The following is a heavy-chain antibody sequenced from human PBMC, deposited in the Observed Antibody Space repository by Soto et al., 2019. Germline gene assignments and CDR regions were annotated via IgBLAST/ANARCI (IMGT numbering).Heavy chain of an antibody. CDR1: RFTIGNYW. CDR2: IKGDGSEK. Sequence: ESGGGLVQPGGSLTLSCAASRFTIGNYWMNWVRQAPGKGLEWVANIKGDGSEKYYVGSVEGRFTISRDNTKNSLDLQMNSLRVEDTALYYCAAGFPPDFWGQGTLVTVSS. J-gene: IGHJ4*02. V-gene: IGHV3-7*01. CDR3: AAGFPPDF. D-gene: IGHD3-10*01.